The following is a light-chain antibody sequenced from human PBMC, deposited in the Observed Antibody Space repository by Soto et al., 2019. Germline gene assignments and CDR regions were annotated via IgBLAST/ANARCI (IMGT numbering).Light chain of an antibody. J-gene: IGKJ1*01. CDR1: QSVSSSY. Sequence: EIVLTQSPGTLSLSPGERATLSCRASQSVSSSYLAWYQQKPGQAPRLLIYGTSSRATAIPDRFSGSGSGTDFTLTISRLEPEDFAVYYCQQYGSSSWTFGQGTKVDNQT. V-gene: IGKV3-20*01. CDR2: GTS. CDR3: QQYGSSSWT.